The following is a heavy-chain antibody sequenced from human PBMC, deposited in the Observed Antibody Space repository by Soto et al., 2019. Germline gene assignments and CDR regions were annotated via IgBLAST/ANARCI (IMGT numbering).Heavy chain of an antibody. V-gene: IGHV3-30-3*01. Sequence: QVQLLDSGGGVVQPGRSLRLSCAASGFTFSSYAMHWVRQAPGTGLELVAVISYDGSNKYYADSVKGRFTISRDHSKNTLYLQMNRLRAADSAVYYCARPVEGGYASFDYWGQGTLVTVAA. CDR3: ARPVEGGYASFDY. CDR1: GFTFSSYA. CDR2: ISYDGSNK. D-gene: IGHD5-12*01. J-gene: IGHJ4*02.